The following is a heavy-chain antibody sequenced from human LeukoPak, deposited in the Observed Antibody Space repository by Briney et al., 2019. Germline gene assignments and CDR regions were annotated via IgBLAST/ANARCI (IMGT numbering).Heavy chain of an antibody. J-gene: IGHJ4*02. CDR1: GYNFINYW. CDR3: ARHLVGNTVTTFLDY. Sequence: GESLKISCKGSGYNFINYWVGWVRQMPGKGLEWMGIIYPGDSDTRYSPSFQGQVTISADKSISTAYLQWSSLKASDTAMYYCARHLVGNTVTTFLDYWGQGTLVTVSS. V-gene: IGHV5-51*01. D-gene: IGHD4-17*01. CDR2: IYPGDSDT.